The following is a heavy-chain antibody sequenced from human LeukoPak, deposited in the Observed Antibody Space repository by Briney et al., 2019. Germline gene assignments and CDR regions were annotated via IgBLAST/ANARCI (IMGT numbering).Heavy chain of an antibody. V-gene: IGHV3-33*01. D-gene: IGHD2/OR15-2a*01. J-gene: IGHJ4*02. CDR3: ARDQALYFSYGDF. Sequence: KPGGSLRLSCAESGFTFSNYGMHWVRQAPGKGLEWLAAIFYDGSNKYYADTVKGRFTISRDNSKNMLYLQVNSLTAEDTAVYYCARDQALYFSYGDFWGQGTLVAVSS. CDR2: IFYDGSNK. CDR1: GFTFSNYG.